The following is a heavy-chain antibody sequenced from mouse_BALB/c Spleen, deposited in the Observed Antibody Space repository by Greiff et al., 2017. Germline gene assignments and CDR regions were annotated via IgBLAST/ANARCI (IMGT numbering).Heavy chain of an antibody. CDR2: ISSGGSYT. J-gene: IGHJ3*01. D-gene: IGHD1-1*01. V-gene: IGHV5-9-4*01. CDR1: GFTFSSYA. Sequence: EVKLVESGGGLVKPGGSLKLSCAASGFTFSSYAMSWVRQSPEKRLEWVAEISSGGSYTYYPDTVTGRFTISRDNAKNTLYLEMSSLRSEDTAMYYCASTGGAWFAYWGQGTLVTVSA. CDR3: ASTGGAWFAY.